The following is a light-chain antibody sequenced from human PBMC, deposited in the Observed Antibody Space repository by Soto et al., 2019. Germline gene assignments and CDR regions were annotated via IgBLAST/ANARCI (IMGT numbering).Light chain of an antibody. CDR1: QTISSW. CDR3: QQCNTPFT. J-gene: IGKJ4*01. V-gene: IGKV1-5*03. Sequence: DIQMTQSPSTLSGSVGDRVTITCRASQTISSWLAWYQQKPGKAPKLLIYKASTLKSGVPSRFGGSGSGTDFTLIISSLQPDDFATYYCQQCNTPFTFGGGTKVDIK. CDR2: KAS.